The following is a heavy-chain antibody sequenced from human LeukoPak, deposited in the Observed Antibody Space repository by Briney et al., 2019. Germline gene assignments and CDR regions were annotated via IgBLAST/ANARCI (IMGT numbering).Heavy chain of an antibody. D-gene: IGHD3-16*02. CDR2: ISYDGSNK. V-gene: IGHV3-30*18. CDR1: GFTFSSYG. J-gene: IGHJ4*02. Sequence: PGGSLRLSCAASGFTFSSYGMHWVRQAPGKGLEWVAVISYDGSNKYYADSVKGRFTISRDNSKNTLYLQMNSLRAEDTAVYYCAKDHEYYDYVWGSYRYTGFLDYWGQGTLVTVSS. CDR3: AKDHEYYDYVWGSYRYTGFLDY.